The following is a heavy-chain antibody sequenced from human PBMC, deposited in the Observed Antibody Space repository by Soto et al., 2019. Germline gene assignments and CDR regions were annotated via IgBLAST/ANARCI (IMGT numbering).Heavy chain of an antibody. CDR2: INPNSGGT. D-gene: IGHD6-19*01. CDR1: GYTFTGSY. V-gene: IGHV1-2*02. J-gene: IGHJ4*02. CDR3: ARDIPSGWMSTMHFDY. Sequence: ASVKGSCKASGYTFTGSYMHWVRQAPGQGLEWMGWINPNSGGTNYAQKFQGRVTMTRDTSISTAYMELSRLRSDDTAVYYCARDIPSGWMSTMHFDYWGQGPLVTVSS.